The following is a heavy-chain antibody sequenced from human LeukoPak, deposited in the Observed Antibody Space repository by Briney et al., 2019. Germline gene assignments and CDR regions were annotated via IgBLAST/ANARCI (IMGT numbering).Heavy chain of an antibody. CDR1: GFSISSGYF. V-gene: IGHV4-38-2*02. J-gene: IGHJ6*03. D-gene: IGHD3-22*01. CDR2: IFHSGRT. Sequence: PSETLSLTCTVSGFSISSGYFWGWIRQPPGKGLEWIASIFHSGRTYYNPSLKSRVTISVDTSKNQFSLKLSSVTAADTAVYYCTRGSIAYYYVDVWGKGTTVTISS. CDR3: TRGSIAYYYVDV.